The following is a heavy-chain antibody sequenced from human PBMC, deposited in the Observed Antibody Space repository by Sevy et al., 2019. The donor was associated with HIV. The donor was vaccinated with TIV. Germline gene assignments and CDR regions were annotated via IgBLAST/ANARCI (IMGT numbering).Heavy chain of an antibody. CDR1: GITFSESL. CDR3: TRVFSGRAPGFDY. V-gene: IGHV3-7*01. Sequence: GGSLRLSCASSGITFSESLMSWVRQAPGKGLEWVASIKQDGSQKYYVDSVKGRFSISRDNAKNSLYLQMNSLRGDDTALYYWTRVFSGRAPGFDYWGQGTLVTVSS. J-gene: IGHJ4*02. CDR2: IKQDGSQK.